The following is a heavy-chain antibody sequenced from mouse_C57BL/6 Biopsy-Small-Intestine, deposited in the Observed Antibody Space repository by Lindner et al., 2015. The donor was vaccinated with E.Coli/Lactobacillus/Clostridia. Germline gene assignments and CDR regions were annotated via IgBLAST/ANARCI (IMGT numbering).Heavy chain of an antibody. Sequence: VQLQESGAELVKPGASVKLSCTASAFNIQDYYMYWVKQRPEQGLEWIGRIDPEDGETKYAPKFQGKATITADTSSNTAYLQFSSLTSEDTAVYYCARGRWGSGYFDYWGQGTTLIVS. V-gene: IGHV14-2*01. J-gene: IGHJ2*01. CDR2: IDPEDGET. CDR1: AFNIQDYY. D-gene: IGHD3-2*02. CDR3: ARGRWGSGYFDY.